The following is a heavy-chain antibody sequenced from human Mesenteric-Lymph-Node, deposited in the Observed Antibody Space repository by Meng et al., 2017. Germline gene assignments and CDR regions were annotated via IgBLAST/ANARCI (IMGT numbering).Heavy chain of an antibody. J-gene: IGHJ4*02. D-gene: IGHD3-9*01. Sequence: DGLVKLWVTLFPPRAVLGWSFSVYYWRWIRQPPGNGLEWIGEINHSGSTNYNPSLKSRVTISVDTSKNQFSLKLSSVTAADTAVYYCARGGPVLRYFDWLLYSPIFDYWGQGTLVTVSS. CDR3: ARGGPVLRYFDWLLYSPIFDY. V-gene: IGHV4-34*01. CDR2: INHSGST. CDR1: GWSFSVYY.